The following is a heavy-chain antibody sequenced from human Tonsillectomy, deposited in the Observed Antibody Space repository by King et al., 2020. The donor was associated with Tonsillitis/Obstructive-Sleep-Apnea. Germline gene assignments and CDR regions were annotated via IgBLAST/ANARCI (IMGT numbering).Heavy chain of an antibody. V-gene: IGHV1-58*02. CDR1: GFAFITSA. J-gene: IGHJ6*01. CDR2: IIVNNGNT. D-gene: IGHD3-22*01. Sequence: QLVQSGPEVKKPGTSVTVSCEASGFAFITSAIQWVRQARGQRLEWIGWIIVNNGNTNYAEKFQKRVTFTRDMSTNTAYMELSGLRSEDTAVYYCAAPQRSYYDSSGFDFNYYGMDVWGQGTTVAVST. CDR3: AAPQRSYYDSSGFDFNYYGMDV.